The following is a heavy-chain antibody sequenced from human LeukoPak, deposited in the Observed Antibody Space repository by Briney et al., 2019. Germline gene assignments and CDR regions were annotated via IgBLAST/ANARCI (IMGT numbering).Heavy chain of an antibody. Sequence: GGSLTLSCAASGFTFSDYWMHWVRQAPGKGLVWVSRISSDGSRVTYADSVKGRFTISRDNAKNTLYLQMNSLRAEDTAVYYCARDSYGDANFDTWGQGTLVTVSS. D-gene: IGHD4-17*01. CDR2: ISSDGSRV. CDR1: GFTFSDYW. CDR3: ARDSYGDANFDT. J-gene: IGHJ4*02. V-gene: IGHV3-74*01.